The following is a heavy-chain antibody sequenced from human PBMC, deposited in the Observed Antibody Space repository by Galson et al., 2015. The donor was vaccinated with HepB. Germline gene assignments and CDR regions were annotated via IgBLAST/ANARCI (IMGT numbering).Heavy chain of an antibody. Sequence: SVKVSCKASGGTFSSYAISWVRQAPGQGLEWMGGIIPIFGTANYAQKFQGRVTITADESTSTAYMELSSLRSEDTAVYYCASHRRDGYKLGGEAFDIWGQGTMVTVSS. D-gene: IGHD5-24*01. V-gene: IGHV1-69*13. CDR1: GGTFSSYA. J-gene: IGHJ3*02. CDR3: ASHRRDGYKLGGEAFDI. CDR2: IIPIFGTA.